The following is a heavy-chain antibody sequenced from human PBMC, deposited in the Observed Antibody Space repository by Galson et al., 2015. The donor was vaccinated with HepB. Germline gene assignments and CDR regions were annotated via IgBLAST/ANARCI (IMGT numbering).Heavy chain of an antibody. J-gene: IGHJ4*02. CDR1: GYFFTHFG. Sequence: SVKVSCKASGYFFTHFGINWVRQAPGQGLEWMGGIIPIFGSVNYAQKFQGRVTITADESTSTAYMELSSLRSEDTAVYYCARDWGITSSSPFDYWGQGSLVTVSS. D-gene: IGHD3-16*01. CDR2: IIPIFGSV. V-gene: IGHV1-69*13. CDR3: ARDWGITSSSPFDY.